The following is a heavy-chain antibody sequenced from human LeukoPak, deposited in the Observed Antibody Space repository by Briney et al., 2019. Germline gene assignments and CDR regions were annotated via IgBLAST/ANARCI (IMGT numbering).Heavy chain of an antibody. V-gene: IGHV3-21*01. J-gene: IGHJ4*02. D-gene: IGHD2-2*01. CDR3: ARAGDCSSTSCYGGPEWLHDFAPHYYFDY. CDR1: GFTFSRYS. CDR2: ISSSSSYI. Sequence: KPGGSLRLSCEASGFTFSRYSMAWVRQAPGKGLEWVSSISSSSSYIYYADSVKGRFTISRDNAKNSLYLQMNSLRAEDTAVYYCARAGDCSSTSCYGGPEWLHDFAPHYYFDYWGQGTLVTVSS.